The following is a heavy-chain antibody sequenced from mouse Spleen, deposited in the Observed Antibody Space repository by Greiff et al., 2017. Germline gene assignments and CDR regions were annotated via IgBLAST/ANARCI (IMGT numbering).Heavy chain of an antibody. CDR1: GYSFTGYY. D-gene: IGHD2-14*01. Sequence: EVQLQQSGPELVKPGASVKISCKASGYSFTGYYMNWVKQSPEKSLEWIGEINPSTGGTTYNQKFKAKATLTVDKSSSTAYMQLKSLTSEDSAVYYCARGPFYGYRYDVYYFDYWGQGTTLTVSS. V-gene: IGHV1-42*01. CDR2: INPSTGGT. CDR3: ARGPFYGYRYDVYYFDY. J-gene: IGHJ2*01.